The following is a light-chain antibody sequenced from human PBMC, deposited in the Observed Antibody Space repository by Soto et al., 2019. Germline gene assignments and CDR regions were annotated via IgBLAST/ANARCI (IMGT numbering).Light chain of an antibody. V-gene: IGLV1-40*01. CDR2: GNS. CDR3: QSYDSSLSVV. J-gene: IGLJ2*01. Sequence: QSVLTQPPSVSGAPGQRVTISCTGSSSNIGAGYDVHWYQQLPGTAPKLLIYGNSNRPSGVPDRFSGSKSGTSASLAITGSQAEDEADYYCQSYDSSLSVVFGGGTKLTVL. CDR1: SSNIGAGYD.